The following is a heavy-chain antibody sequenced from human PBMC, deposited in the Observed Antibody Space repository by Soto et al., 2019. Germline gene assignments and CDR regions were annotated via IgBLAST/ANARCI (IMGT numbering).Heavy chain of an antibody. J-gene: IGHJ4*02. D-gene: IGHD3-22*01. CDR3: AKIEPRFFYDSTGYYPFDY. Sequence: GGSLRLSCAASGFPSSNYAMTWVRQAPGKGLEWVSALSGSGVSTYYADSVMGRFTISRDNSKNTVYLQMNSLRAEDTAVYYCAKIEPRFFYDSTGYYPFDYWGQGTLVTVSS. V-gene: IGHV3-23*01. CDR2: LSGSGVST. CDR1: GFPSSNYA.